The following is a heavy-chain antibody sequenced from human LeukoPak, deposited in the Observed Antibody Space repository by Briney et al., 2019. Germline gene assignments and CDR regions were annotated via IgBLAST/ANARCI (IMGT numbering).Heavy chain of an antibody. J-gene: IGHJ3*02. CDR2: IKQDGSEK. CDR3: ARARGNTSCCASDI. D-gene: IGHD2-2*01. V-gene: IGHV3-7*01. CDR1: GFTFSTYW. Sequence: PGGSLRLSCAASGFTFSTYWMSWVRQAPGKGLEWVANIKQDGSEKYYVDSVKGRFTISRDNAKNSLYLQMNSLRAEDTAVYHCARARGNTSCCASDIWGQGTMVTVSS.